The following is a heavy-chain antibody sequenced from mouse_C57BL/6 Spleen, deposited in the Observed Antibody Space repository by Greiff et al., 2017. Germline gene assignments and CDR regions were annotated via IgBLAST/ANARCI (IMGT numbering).Heavy chain of an antibody. CDR2: IDPANGNT. Sequence: VQLQQSVAELVRPGASVKLSCTASGFNIKNTYMNWVKQRPEQGLEWIGRIDPANGNTKYAPKFQGKATITADPSSNTAYLQLSSLTSEDTSIYYCAKDYYSDYWGQGTTLTVSS. CDR1: GFNIKNTY. J-gene: IGHJ2*01. CDR3: AKDYYSDY. V-gene: IGHV14-3*01.